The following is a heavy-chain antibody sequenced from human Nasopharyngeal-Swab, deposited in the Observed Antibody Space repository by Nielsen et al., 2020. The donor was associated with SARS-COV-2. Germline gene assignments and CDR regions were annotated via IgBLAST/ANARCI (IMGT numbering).Heavy chain of an antibody. Sequence: GESLKISCAASGFSFSTFWMHWVRQVPGEGLVWVSRINTDGRRTNYAESVKGRFTISRDNSKNTLYLQMNSLRAEDTAVYYCAKDSYCGGDCYGRGHFDYWGQGTLVTVSS. D-gene: IGHD2-21*02. CDR3: AKDSYCGGDCYGRGHFDY. V-gene: IGHV3-74*01. CDR2: INTDGRRT. J-gene: IGHJ4*02. CDR1: GFSFSTFW.